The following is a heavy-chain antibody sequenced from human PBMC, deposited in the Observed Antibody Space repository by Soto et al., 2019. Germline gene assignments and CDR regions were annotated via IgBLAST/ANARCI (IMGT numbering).Heavy chain of an antibody. CDR3: ARTPNRHWYFDL. CDR2: ISAYNGNT. CDR1: GYTFTSYG. Sequence: QVQLVQPGAEVKKPGASVKVSCKASGYTFTSYGITWVRQAPGQGLEWMGWISAYNGNTNYAQKLQSRVTRTTDTPTSTAYMGLRSLRSDDTAVYYCARTPNRHWYFDLWGRGALVTGSS. V-gene: IGHV1-18*01. J-gene: IGHJ2*01.